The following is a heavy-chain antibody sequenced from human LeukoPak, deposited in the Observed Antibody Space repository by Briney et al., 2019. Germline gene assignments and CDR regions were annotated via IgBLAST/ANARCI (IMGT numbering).Heavy chain of an antibody. Sequence: SETLSLTCTVSGYSISSGYYWGWIRQPPGKGLEWIGSIYHSGSTYYNPSLKSRVTISLDTSKNQFSLKLSSVTAADTAVYYCVRGRYSSGWFKDKNWFDPWGQGIPVTVSS. D-gene: IGHD6-19*01. J-gene: IGHJ5*02. CDR3: VRGRYSSGWFKDKNWFDP. V-gene: IGHV4-38-2*02. CDR2: IYHSGST. CDR1: GYSISSGYY.